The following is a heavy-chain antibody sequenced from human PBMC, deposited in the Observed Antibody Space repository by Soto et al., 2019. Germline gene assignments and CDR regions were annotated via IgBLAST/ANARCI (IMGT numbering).Heavy chain of an antibody. CDR1: GFTFSSYG. V-gene: IGHV3-33*01. D-gene: IGHD3-22*01. Sequence: GGSLRLSCAASGFTFSSYGMHWVRQAPGKGLEWVAVTWYDGSNKYYADSVKGRFTISRDNSKNTLYLQMNSLRAEDTAVYYCARDYYYDSSGTFGPWGQGTLVTVSS. CDR2: TWYDGSNK. J-gene: IGHJ5*02. CDR3: ARDYYYDSSGTFGP.